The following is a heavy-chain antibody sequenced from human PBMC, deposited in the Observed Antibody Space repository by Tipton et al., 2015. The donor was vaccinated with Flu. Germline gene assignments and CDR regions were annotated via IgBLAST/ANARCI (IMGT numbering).Heavy chain of an antibody. J-gene: IGHJ4*02. CDR1: GGSISSDGYY. CDR3: ARGPRLAERYYDY. CDR2: IYTTGNT. V-gene: IGHV4-61*02. Sequence: LRLSCTVSGGSISSDGYYWSWIRQPAGKALEWIGRIYTTGNTNYSPSLRSRVTISLDTSKNQFSLKLSSVTAADTAVYYCARGPRLAERYYDYWGQGTLVTVSS. D-gene: IGHD3-16*01.